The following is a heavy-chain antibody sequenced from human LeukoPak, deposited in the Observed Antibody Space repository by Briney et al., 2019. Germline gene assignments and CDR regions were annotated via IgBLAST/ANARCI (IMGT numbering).Heavy chain of an antibody. D-gene: IGHD3-22*01. CDR2: IFSNANT. J-gene: IGHJ6*02. CDR1: GGSIRSYY. V-gene: IGHV4-4*08. CDR3: AIRTIRGDNSYYDTDYFFGMDV. Sequence: SETLSLTCTVSGGSIRSYYWSWIRQSPGKGLEWIGYIFSNANTNYNPSLGSRVTISGDTSRNQFSLKLIPVTAADTAVYYCAIRTIRGDNSYYDTDYFFGMDVWGQGTTVTVSS.